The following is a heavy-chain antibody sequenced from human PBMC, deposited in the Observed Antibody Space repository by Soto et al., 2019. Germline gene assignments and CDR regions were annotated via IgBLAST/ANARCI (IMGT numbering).Heavy chain of an antibody. Sequence: SETLSLTCTVSGGSINTFYWSWVRQPAGKXLEWIGRIFSSGSTSFNPSLESRVAMSVDTSKNHFSLNLSSATAADMAVYYCAREGSYSAYNFAHGIQLWSFDFWGQGPLVTVSS. J-gene: IGHJ4*02. CDR2: IFSSGST. CDR1: GGSINTFY. CDR3: AREGSYSAYNFAHGIQLWSFDF. D-gene: IGHD5-12*01. V-gene: IGHV4-4*07.